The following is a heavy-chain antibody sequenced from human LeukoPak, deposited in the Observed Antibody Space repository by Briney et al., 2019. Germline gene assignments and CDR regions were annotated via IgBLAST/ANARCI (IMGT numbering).Heavy chain of an antibody. D-gene: IGHD6-19*01. J-gene: IGHJ4*02. V-gene: IGHV3-23*01. CDR3: AKDAEQWLVGSHFDY. Sequence: VGSLRLSCAASGFTFSSYAMSWVRQAPGKGLEWVSAISGSGGSTYYADSVKGRFTISRDNSKNTLYLQMNSLRAEDTAVYYCAKDAEQWLVGSHFDYWGQGTLVTVSS. CDR1: GFTFSSYA. CDR2: ISGSGGST.